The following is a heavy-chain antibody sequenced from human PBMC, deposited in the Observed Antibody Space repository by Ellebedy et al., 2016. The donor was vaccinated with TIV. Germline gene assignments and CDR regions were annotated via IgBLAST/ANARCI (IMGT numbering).Heavy chain of an antibody. J-gene: IGHJ4*02. CDR3: ARWIVVAGGFDY. CDR1: GGSISSSSYY. CDR2: ISYSGST. V-gene: IGHV4-39*01. Sequence: MPSETLSLTCTVSGGSISSSSYYWGWIRPPPGKGLEWIGGISYSGSTYYNPSLKSRVTISVDTSKNQFSLKLISVTAADTAVYYCARWIVVAGGFDYWGQGTLVTVSS. D-gene: IGHD6-19*01.